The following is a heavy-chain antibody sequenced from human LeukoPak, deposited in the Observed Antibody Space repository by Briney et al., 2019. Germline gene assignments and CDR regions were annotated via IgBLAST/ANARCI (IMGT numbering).Heavy chain of an antibody. J-gene: IGHJ2*01. Sequence: GASVKVSCKSSGYTFTSYYMHWVRQAPGQGLQWMGIINPSDGSTTSAQKFQGRVTMTRDTSTSTVYMELSSLRSEDTAVYYCAGVNYGDYWYFDLWGRGTLSLSPQ. CDR3: AGVNYGDYWYFDL. D-gene: IGHD4-17*01. V-gene: IGHV1-46*03. CDR2: INPSDGST. CDR1: GYTFTSYY.